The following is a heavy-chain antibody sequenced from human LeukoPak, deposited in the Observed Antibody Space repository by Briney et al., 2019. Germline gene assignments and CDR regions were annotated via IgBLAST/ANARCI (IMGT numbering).Heavy chain of an antibody. J-gene: IGHJ3*02. CDR3: ARDRVGGSYVFDI. V-gene: IGHV3-53*01. D-gene: IGHD1-26*01. CDR1: GFTVSSNY. CDR2: IYSGGST. Sequence: GGSLRLSCAASGFTVSSNYMSWVRQAPGKGLEWVSVIYSGGSTYYADSVKGRFTISRDNSKNTLYLQMNSLRAEDTAVYYCARDRVGGSYVFDIWGQGTMVTVSS.